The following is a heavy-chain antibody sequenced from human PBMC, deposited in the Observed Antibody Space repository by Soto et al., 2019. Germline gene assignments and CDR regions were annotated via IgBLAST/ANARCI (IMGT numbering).Heavy chain of an antibody. CDR2: IYYNGNT. CDR3: ARVPAMGGVISHWFDP. V-gene: IGHV4-59*12. J-gene: IGHJ5*02. D-gene: IGHD3-16*02. Sequence: SETLSLTCTVSNGSISPFYWSWIRQPPGKGLEWIGYIYYNGNTKYNPSLKSRVTISLGTSKNEFSLRLTSVTAADTAVYFCARVPAMGGVISHWFDPWGPGTLVTVSS. CDR1: NGSISPFY.